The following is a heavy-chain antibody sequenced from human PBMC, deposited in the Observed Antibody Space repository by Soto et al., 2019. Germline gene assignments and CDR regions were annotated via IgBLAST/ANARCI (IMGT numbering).Heavy chain of an antibody. Sequence: QLQLQESGPGLVKPSETLSLTCTVSGGSISSSSYYWGWIRQPPGKGLEGIGSIYYSGSTYYNPSLKSRVTISVDTFKNQFSLKLSSVTAADTAVYYCVVVAQHEAFDIWGQGTMVTVSS. CDR1: GGSISSSSYY. J-gene: IGHJ3*02. D-gene: IGHD2-21*01. CDR3: VVVAQHEAFDI. CDR2: IYYSGST. V-gene: IGHV4-39*01.